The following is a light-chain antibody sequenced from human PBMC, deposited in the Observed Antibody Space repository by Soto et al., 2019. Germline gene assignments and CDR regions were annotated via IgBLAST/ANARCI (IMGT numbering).Light chain of an antibody. CDR1: QSVSSSY. CDR3: KQYGSSRT. Sequence: EIVLTQSPGTLSLSPGERATLSCRASQSVSSSYLAWYQQKPGQAPRLLIYGASSRATGIPDRFSGSGSGTDFTLTIRRLEPEDVALYYWKQYGSSRTFGQGTKLEIK. V-gene: IGKV3-20*01. J-gene: IGKJ2*02. CDR2: GAS.